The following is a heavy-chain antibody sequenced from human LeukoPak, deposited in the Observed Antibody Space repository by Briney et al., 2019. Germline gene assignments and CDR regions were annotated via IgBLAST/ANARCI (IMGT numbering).Heavy chain of an antibody. CDR3: ARVMREWSSDAFDI. J-gene: IGHJ3*02. V-gene: IGHV4-59*01. CDR2: IYYSGST. Sequence: SETLSLTCTVSGGSISSYYWSWIRQPPGKGLEWIAYIYYSGSTNYNPSLKSRVTILVDTSKNQFSLKLSSVTAADTAVYYCARVMREWSSDAFDIWGQGTMVTVSS. D-gene: IGHD3-3*01. CDR1: GGSISSYY.